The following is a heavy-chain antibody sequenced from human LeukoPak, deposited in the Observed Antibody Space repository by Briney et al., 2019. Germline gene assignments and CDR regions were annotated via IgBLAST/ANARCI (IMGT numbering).Heavy chain of an antibody. CDR3: AKAGYSSSWSEYFQH. V-gene: IGHV3-9*01. J-gene: IGHJ1*01. CDR1: GFTFDDYA. Sequence: GRSLRLSCAASGFTFDDYAMHWVRQAPGKGLEWVSGISWNSGSIGYADSVKGRFTISRDNAKNSLYLQMNSLRAEDTALYYCAKAGYSSSWSEYFQHWGQGTLVTVSS. CDR2: ISWNSGSI. D-gene: IGHD6-13*01.